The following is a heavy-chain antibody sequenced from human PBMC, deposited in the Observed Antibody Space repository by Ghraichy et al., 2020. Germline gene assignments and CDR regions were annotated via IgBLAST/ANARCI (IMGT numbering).Heavy chain of an antibody. Sequence: GGSLRLSCAAYGFTFSSYSMNWVRQAPGKGLEWVSYISISSSTIYYADSVKGRFTISRDNAKNSLYLQMNSLRAEDTAVYYCARDYERFTQLLTYYMDVWGKGTTVTVSS. CDR2: ISISSSTI. V-gene: IGHV3-48*01. CDR1: GFTFSSYS. CDR3: ARDYERFTQLLTYYMDV. J-gene: IGHJ6*03. D-gene: IGHD2-2*01.